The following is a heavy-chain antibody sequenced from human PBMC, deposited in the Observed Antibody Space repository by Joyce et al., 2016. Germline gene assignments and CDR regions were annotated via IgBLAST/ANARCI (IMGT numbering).Heavy chain of an antibody. V-gene: IGHV3-33*01. CDR2: IWLDGRNQ. CDR1: GFTFSRFG. CDR3: ARVRAAYDFWSGYLDY. Sequence: QVQLVESGGGVVQPGRSLRLSCAASGFTFSRFGLHWVRQAPGKGLGWGAFIWLDGRNQSYADSGKGRFTVSRDNSKNTLYLQMNSLRDEDTAVYYCARVRAAYDFWSGYLDYWGQGTLVTVSS. D-gene: IGHD3-3*01. J-gene: IGHJ4*02.